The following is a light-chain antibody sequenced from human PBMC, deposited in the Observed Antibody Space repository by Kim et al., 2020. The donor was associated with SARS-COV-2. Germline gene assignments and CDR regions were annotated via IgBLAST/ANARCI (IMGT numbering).Light chain of an antibody. CDR3: ASWDDSLV. CDR2: RNN. V-gene: IGLV1-47*01. Sequence: GTPGQRVTISCSGSSSNIGRDYVYWYQQPPGTAPKLLIYRNNQRPSGVPDRFSGSKSGTSASLAISGLRSEDEADYYCASWDDSLVFGGGTKVTVL. J-gene: IGLJ2*01. CDR1: SSNIGRDY.